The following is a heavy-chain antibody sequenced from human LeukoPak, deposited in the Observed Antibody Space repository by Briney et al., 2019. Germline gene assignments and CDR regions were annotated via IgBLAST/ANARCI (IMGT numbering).Heavy chain of an antibody. J-gene: IGHJ4*02. D-gene: IGHD3-10*01. Sequence: ASVKVSCKASGYTFTSYGISWVRQAPGQGLEWMGWISAYNGNTNYAQKLQGRVAMTTGTSTSTAYMELRSLRSDDTAVYYCARVDDGSGSYYNPFFDYWGQGTLVTVSS. CDR1: GYTFTSYG. CDR2: ISAYNGNT. CDR3: ARVDDGSGSYYNPFFDY. V-gene: IGHV1-18*01.